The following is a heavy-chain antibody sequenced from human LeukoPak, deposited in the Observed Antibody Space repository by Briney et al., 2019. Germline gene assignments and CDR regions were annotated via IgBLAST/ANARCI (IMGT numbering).Heavy chain of an antibody. V-gene: IGHV5-51*01. CDR3: ARQHMVRGVDKGDLDY. D-gene: IGHD3-10*01. Sequence: GESLKISCKGSGYSFTSYWIGWVRQMPGKGLEWMGIIYPGDSDTRYSPSFQGQVTISADKSISTAYLQWSSLKASDTAMYYCARQHMVRGVDKGDLDYWGQGTLVTVSS. CDR1: GYSFTSYW. CDR2: IYPGDSDT. J-gene: IGHJ4*02.